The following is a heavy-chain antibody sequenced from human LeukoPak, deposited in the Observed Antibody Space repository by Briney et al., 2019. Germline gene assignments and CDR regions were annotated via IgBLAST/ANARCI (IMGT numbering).Heavy chain of an antibody. CDR2: AFFRSKWYI. V-gene: IGHV6-1*01. CDR3: ASHAFDI. Sequence: SQTLSLTCAISGDSVASNRGAWNWIRQSPSRGLEWLGRAFFRSKWYIEYAASVKSRITINPDTAKNQLSLQLNSVNPEDTAVYYCASHAFDIWGQGTMVTVSS. CDR1: GDSVASNRGA. J-gene: IGHJ3*02.